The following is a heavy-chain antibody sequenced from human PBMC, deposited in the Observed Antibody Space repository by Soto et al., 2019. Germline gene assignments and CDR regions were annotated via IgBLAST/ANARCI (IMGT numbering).Heavy chain of an antibody. CDR1: GFSFSTSAVG. V-gene: IGHV2-5*02. CDR2: IYWVDDK. J-gene: IGHJ4*02. Sequence: ITLTESGPPLVKPTQTLTLTCTFSGFSFSTSAVGVGWIRPPPGKALEWLALIYWVDDKRYRPFLKSRLTITKDTSTNQVVLTMTNMDPVDTGTYYCALLYWASSGTRYYFDYWGQGTLVTVSS. CDR3: ALLYWASSGTRYYFDY. D-gene: IGHD6-13*01.